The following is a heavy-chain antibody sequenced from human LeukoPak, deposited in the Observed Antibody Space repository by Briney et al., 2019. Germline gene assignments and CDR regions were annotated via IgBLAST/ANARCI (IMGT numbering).Heavy chain of an antibody. CDR1: GGTFSSYA. D-gene: IGHD3-10*01. V-gene: IGHV1-69*04. Sequence: ASVKVSCKASGGTFSSYAISWVRQAPGQGLKWMGRIIPILGIANYAQKFQGRVTITADKSTSTAYMELSSLRSEDTAVYYCARGGEYSGLLGELIDYWGQGTLVTVSS. CDR2: IIPILGIA. J-gene: IGHJ4*02. CDR3: ARGGEYSGLLGELIDY.